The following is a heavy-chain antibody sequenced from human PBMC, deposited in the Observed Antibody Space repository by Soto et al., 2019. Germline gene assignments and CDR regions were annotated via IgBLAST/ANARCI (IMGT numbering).Heavy chain of an antibody. CDR3: VKDHPALEY. Sequence: PSETLSLTCTVSGASITLYYWNWIRQSPGKGLEWIVSVSSTGSTVYNPSLTSRVTVSLDTSKNQFSLTLNSLRPEDTAVYYCVKDHPALEYWGQGTLVTVSS. CDR2: VSSTGST. CDR1: GASITLYY. J-gene: IGHJ4*02. V-gene: IGHV4-59*01.